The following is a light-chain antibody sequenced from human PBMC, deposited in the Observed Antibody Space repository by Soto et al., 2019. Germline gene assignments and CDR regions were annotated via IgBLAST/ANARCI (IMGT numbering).Light chain of an antibody. CDR3: QQRSNWPLT. CDR2: DAS. CDR1: QSVSSY. J-gene: IGKJ4*01. Sequence: EIVLTKTKATLSLSPGERATPSCRASQSVSSYLAWYQQKPGQAPRLLIYDASNRATGIPARFSGSGSGTDFTLTISSLEPEDFAVYYCQQRSNWPLTFGGGTRWIS. V-gene: IGKV3-11*01.